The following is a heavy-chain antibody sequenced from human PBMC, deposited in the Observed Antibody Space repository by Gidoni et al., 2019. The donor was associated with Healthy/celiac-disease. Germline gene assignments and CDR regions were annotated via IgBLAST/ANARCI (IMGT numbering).Heavy chain of an antibody. V-gene: IGHV3-9*01. D-gene: IGHD3-3*01. CDR2: ISWNSGSI. CDR3: AKDRSYDFWSGSEDYYGMDV. Sequence: EVQLVESGGGLVQPGRSLRLSCAASGFTFDDYAMHWVRQAPGKGLEWVSGISWNSGSIGYADSVKGRFTISRDNAKNSLYLQMNSLRAEDTALYYCAKDRSYDFWSGSEDYYGMDVWGQGTTVTVSS. CDR1: GFTFDDYA. J-gene: IGHJ6*02.